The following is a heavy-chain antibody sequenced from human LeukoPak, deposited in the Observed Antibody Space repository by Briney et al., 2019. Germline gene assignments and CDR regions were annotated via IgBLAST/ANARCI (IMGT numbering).Heavy chain of an antibody. CDR3: ARMQDPSFFDY. CDR1: GFTFSNYG. V-gene: IGHV3-30*03. J-gene: IGHJ4*02. CDR2: ISYDGSNK. Sequence: SGGSLRLSCAASGFTFSNYGMHWVRQAPGKGLEWVAVISYDGSNKYYADSVKGRFTISRGNSKNTLYLQMNSLRAEDTAVYYCARMQDPSFFDYWGQGTLVTVSS.